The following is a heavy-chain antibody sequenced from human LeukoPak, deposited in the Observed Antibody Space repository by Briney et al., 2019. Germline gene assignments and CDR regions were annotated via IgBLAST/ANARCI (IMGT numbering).Heavy chain of an antibody. D-gene: IGHD1-7*01. CDR1: GGTFSSYA. CDR2: IIPIFGTA. Sequence: APVKVSCKASGGTFSSYAISWVRQAPGQGLEWMGGIIPIFGTANYAQKFQGRVTITADESTSTAYMELSSLRSEDTAVYYCARGGELGRFDYWGQGTLVTVSS. CDR3: ARGGELGRFDY. J-gene: IGHJ4*02. V-gene: IGHV1-69*13.